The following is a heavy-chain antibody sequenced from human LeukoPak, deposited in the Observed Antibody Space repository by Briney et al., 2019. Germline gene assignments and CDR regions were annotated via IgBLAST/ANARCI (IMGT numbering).Heavy chain of an antibody. CDR1: GFTFSSYA. Sequence: GGSLRLSCAASGFTFSSYAMHWVRQAPGKGLEWVAVISYDGSNKYYADSVKGRFTISRDNSESSLYLQMDSLTAEDTAVYYCTRKGSQWDFLVDYWGQGTRVAVSP. J-gene: IGHJ4*02. CDR2: ISYDGSNK. V-gene: IGHV3-30*04. D-gene: IGHD2/OR15-2a*01. CDR3: TRKGSQWDFLVDY.